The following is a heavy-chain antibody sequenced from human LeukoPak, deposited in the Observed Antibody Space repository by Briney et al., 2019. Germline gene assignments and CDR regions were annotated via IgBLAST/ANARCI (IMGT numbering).Heavy chain of an antibody. CDR1: ADSIRNFY. V-gene: IGHV4-59*01. Sequence: SETVSLTCNVSADSIRNFYWNWIRQSPGKGLEWIGYIYQSGNTNYNPSLKSRLTMSIDTSKNQFSLNPSSVTAADTAVYYCARATYGSGSYYVVNFDYWGQGALVTVSS. CDR3: ARATYGSGSYYVVNFDY. J-gene: IGHJ4*02. D-gene: IGHD3-10*01. CDR2: IYQSGNT.